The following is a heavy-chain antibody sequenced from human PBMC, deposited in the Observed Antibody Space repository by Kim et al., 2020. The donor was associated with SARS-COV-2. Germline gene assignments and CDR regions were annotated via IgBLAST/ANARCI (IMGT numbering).Heavy chain of an antibody. D-gene: IGHD4-17*01. J-gene: IGHJ4*02. V-gene: IGHV4-34*01. CDR3: ARGRLTTVTITSLDY. Sequence: PAPKSRVTISVDTSKNQFSLKLSSVTAADTAVYYCARGRLTTVTITSLDYWGQGTLVTVSS.